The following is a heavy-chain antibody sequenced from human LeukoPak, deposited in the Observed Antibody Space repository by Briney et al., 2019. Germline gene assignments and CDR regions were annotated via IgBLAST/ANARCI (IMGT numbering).Heavy chain of an antibody. J-gene: IGHJ6*02. CDR3: ATYGDYVGVPNYYYYGMDV. V-gene: IGHV1-2*06. Sequence: ASVKVSCKASGYTFTGYYMHWVRQAPGQGLEWMGRINPNSGGTNYAQKFRGRVTMTRDTSISTAYMELSRLRSDDTAVYYCATYGDYVGVPNYYYYGMDVWGQGTTVTVSS. CDR1: GYTFTGYY. CDR2: INPNSGGT. D-gene: IGHD4-17*01.